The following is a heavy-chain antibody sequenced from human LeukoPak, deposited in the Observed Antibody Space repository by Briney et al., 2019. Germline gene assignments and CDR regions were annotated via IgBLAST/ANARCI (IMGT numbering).Heavy chain of an antibody. D-gene: IGHD2-21*01. J-gene: IGHJ2*01. Sequence: SGGSLRLSCAVSGFTFSDHYMDWVRQAPGEGLEWVGRTRNKANNYTTEYAASVKGRFTISRDDSKKSLNLQMNSLKTEDTAVYYCSRSPIVVEGYFDLWGRGTLVTVSS. CDR1: GFTFSDHY. CDR2: TRNKANNYTT. CDR3: SRSPIVVEGYFDL. V-gene: IGHV3-72*01.